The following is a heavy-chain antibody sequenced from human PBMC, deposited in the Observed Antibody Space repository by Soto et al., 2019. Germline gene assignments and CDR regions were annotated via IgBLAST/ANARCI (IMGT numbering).Heavy chain of an antibody. J-gene: IGHJ6*02. CDR3: AKDLGSGKPYYYYAMDV. CDR1: GFIFSRYG. CDR2: ISYEGSNK. Sequence: ESGGGVVQPGRSLRLSCAASGFIFSRYGMHWVRQAPGKGLEWVAVISYEGSNKYYAESVKGRFIISRDKSENTLYLQMNSLRAEDTAVYYCAKDLGSGKPYYYYAMDVWGQGTTVTVSS. V-gene: IGHV3-30*18. D-gene: IGHD3-10*01.